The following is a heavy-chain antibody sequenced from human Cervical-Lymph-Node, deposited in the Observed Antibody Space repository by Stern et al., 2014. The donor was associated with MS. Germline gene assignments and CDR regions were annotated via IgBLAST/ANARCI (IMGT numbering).Heavy chain of an antibody. D-gene: IGHD6-13*01. CDR3: ARDLIAAAGTVDY. J-gene: IGHJ4*02. Sequence: VQLVESGGGVVQPGRSLRLSCAASGFTFSSYAMHWVRQAPGKGLEWVAVISYDGSNKYYADSVKGRFTISRDNSKNTLYLQMNSLRAEDTAVYYCARDLIAAAGTVDYWGQGTLVTVSS. V-gene: IGHV3-30*01. CDR1: GFTFSSYA. CDR2: ISYDGSNK.